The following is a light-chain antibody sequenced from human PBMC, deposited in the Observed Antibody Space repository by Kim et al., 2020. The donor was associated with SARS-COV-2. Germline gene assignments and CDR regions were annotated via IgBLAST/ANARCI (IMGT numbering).Light chain of an antibody. Sequence: GQSVTISCTGTNSDIGTYYFVSWYQQVPGTAPKLIIYDVTERPSGVPDRFSGSKSGNTASLSVSGLQAEDEADYYCVSYAGTNIYVFGTGTKVTVL. CDR3: VSYAGTNIYV. CDR2: DVT. V-gene: IGLV2-8*01. CDR1: NSDIGTYYF. J-gene: IGLJ1*01.